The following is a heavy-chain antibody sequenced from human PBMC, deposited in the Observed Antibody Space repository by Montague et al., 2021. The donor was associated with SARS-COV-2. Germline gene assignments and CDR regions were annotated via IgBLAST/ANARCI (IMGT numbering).Heavy chain of an antibody. J-gene: IGHJ4*02. V-gene: IGHV4-59*01. Sequence: SETLSLTCTVSGGSMSGYYWSWIRQSPGKGLEWIGYINYSGSTNXNPSLKSRLTISVDTSKNHFSLNLSSVTAADTAVYYCARGRQQLVFDYWGQGTLVTVSS. CDR3: ARGRQQLVFDY. CDR1: GGSMSGYY. CDR2: INYSGST. D-gene: IGHD6-13*01.